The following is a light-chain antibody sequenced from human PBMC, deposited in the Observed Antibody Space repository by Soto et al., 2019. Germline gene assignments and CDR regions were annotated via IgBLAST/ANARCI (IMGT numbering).Light chain of an antibody. V-gene: IGKV4-1*01. CDR1: QSVLYSSNNKNY. J-gene: IGKJ2*01. Sequence: DIVMTQSPVSLAVSLGERATINCKSSQSVLYSSNNKNYLAWYQLKPGQPPKLLIYWASSRESGVPDRISGSGSGTDFTLTISSLQAEDAAVYYCQQYYSTPYTFGQGTKLEIK. CDR3: QQYYSTPYT. CDR2: WAS.